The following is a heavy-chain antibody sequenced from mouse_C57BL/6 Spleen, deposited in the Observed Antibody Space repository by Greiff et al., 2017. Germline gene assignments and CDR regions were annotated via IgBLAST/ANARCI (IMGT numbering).Heavy chain of an antibody. D-gene: IGHD2-5*01. CDR2: ISGGGGNT. V-gene: IGHV5-9*01. Sequence: EVKLVESGGGLVKPGGSLKLSCAASGFTFSSYTMSWVRQTPEKRLEWVATISGGGGNTYYPDSVKGRFTFSRDNAKNPRYLQMSSLRSEDTALYYCARHKSNPFAYWGQGTLVTVSA. J-gene: IGHJ3*01. CDR3: ARHKSNPFAY. CDR1: GFTFSSYT.